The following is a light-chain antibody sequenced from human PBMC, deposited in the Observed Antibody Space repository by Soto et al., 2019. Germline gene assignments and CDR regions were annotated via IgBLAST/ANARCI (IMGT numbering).Light chain of an antibody. CDR3: QVWDSSTVV. Sequence: SYELTQPLSVSVALGQTARITCGGNNIGTKSVHWYQQKPGQAPVLVIYRDNNRPSGIHERFSGSKSGNTATLTISRAQAGDEADYSCQVWDSSTVVFGGGTKLTVL. CDR2: RDN. CDR1: NIGTKS. V-gene: IGLV3-9*01. J-gene: IGLJ2*01.